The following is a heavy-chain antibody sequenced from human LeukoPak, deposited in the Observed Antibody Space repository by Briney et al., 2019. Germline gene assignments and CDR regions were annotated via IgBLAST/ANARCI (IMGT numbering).Heavy chain of an antibody. V-gene: IGHV3-23*01. Sequence: GGSLRLSCAASGFTFSSYAMSWVRQAPGKGLEWVSAISGSGGSTYYADSVKGRFTISRDNSKDTLYLQMNSLRAEDTAVYYCAKDVTRALDAFDIWGQGTMVTASS. D-gene: IGHD5-18*01. CDR1: GFTFSSYA. CDR2: ISGSGGST. CDR3: AKDVTRALDAFDI. J-gene: IGHJ3*02.